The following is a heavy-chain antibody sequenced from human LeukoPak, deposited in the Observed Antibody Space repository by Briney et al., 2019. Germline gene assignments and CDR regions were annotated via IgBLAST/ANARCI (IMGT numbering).Heavy chain of an antibody. CDR3: ARRGFGDWFDP. CDR1: GGSISSGGYY. V-gene: IGHV4-31*03. CDR2: IYYSGST. Sequence: KASETLSLTCIVSGGSISSGGYYWSWIRQHPGKGLEWIGYIYYSGSTYYNPSLKSRVTISVDTSKNQFSLKLSSVTAADTAVYYCARRGFGDWFDPWGQGTLVTVSS. D-gene: IGHD3-10*01. J-gene: IGHJ5*02.